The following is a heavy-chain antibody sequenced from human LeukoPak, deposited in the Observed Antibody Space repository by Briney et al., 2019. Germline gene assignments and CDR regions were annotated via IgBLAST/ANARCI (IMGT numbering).Heavy chain of an antibody. D-gene: IGHD1-26*01. Sequence: PSETLSLTCAVYGGSFSGYYWSWIRQPPGKGLEWIGEINHSGSTNYNPSLKSRVTISVDTSKNQFSLKLSSVTAADTAVYYCARGRSGSYYVQYYYYYMDVWGKGTTVTVSS. CDR3: ARGRSGSYYVQYYYYYMDV. CDR2: INHSGST. V-gene: IGHV4-34*01. CDR1: GGSFSGYY. J-gene: IGHJ6*03.